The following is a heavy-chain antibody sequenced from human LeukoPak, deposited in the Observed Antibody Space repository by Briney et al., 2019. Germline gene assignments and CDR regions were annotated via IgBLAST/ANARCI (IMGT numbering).Heavy chain of an antibody. CDR3: ARGPSSSFDPYFDY. Sequence: ASVKVSCKASGYIFTSYDINWVRQATGQGLEWMGWMNPNSGNTGYAQKFQGRVTMTRNTSISTAYMELSSLRSEDTAVYYCARGPSSSFDPYFDYWGQGTLVTVSS. D-gene: IGHD6-6*01. CDR1: GYIFTSYD. CDR2: MNPNSGNT. V-gene: IGHV1-8*01. J-gene: IGHJ4*02.